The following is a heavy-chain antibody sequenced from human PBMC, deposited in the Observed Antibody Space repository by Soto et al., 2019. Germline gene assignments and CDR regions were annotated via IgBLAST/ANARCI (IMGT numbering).Heavy chain of an antibody. J-gene: IGHJ5*02. D-gene: IGHD6-13*01. Sequence: GGSLRLSCAASGFTFSSYAMSWVRQAPGKGLEWVSAISGSGGSTYYADSVKGRFTISRDNSKNTLYLQMNSLRAEDTAVYYCAKEPHLLKGIAAAGPFDPWGQGTLVTVSS. CDR3: AKEPHLLKGIAAAGPFDP. CDR1: GFTFSSYA. V-gene: IGHV3-23*01. CDR2: ISGSGGST.